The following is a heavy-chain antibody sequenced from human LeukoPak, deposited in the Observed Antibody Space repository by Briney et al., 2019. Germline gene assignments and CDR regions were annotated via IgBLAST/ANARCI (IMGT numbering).Heavy chain of an antibody. J-gene: IGHJ4*02. D-gene: IGHD7-27*01. Sequence: SETLSLTCAVYGGSFSGYYWSWIRQPPGKGLEWIGYIYYTGSTNSNPSLKSRLTISLDTSKNQFSLNLTSVTAADSAVYYCARDSHWGVPFDYWGQGTLVTVSS. CDR3: ARDSHWGVPFDY. V-gene: IGHV4-59*01. CDR1: GGSFSGYY. CDR2: IYYTGST.